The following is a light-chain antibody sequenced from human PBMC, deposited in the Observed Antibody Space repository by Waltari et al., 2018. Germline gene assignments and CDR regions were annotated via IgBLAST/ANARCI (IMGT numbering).Light chain of an antibody. J-gene: IGLJ2*01. Sequence: SYELTQPPSVSVSPGQTASITCSGEKLGDKYACWYQQKPGQSPVLVSYKDSKRPSGSPVRFSGSNSWNTATLTISGTQAMDESDYYCQAWDSSVVFGGGTKLTVL. CDR3: QAWDSSVV. CDR1: KLGDKY. CDR2: KDS. V-gene: IGLV3-1*01.